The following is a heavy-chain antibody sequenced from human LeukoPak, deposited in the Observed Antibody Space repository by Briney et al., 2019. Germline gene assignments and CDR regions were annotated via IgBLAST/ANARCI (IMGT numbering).Heavy chain of an antibody. D-gene: IGHD5-18*01. J-gene: IGHJ4*02. Sequence: GGSLRLSCAASGFTFSSYEINWVRQAPGKGLEWVSYISSSGSSIHYADSVKGRFTISRDNAKNSLYLQMNSLRAADTAIYYCASASVDTAMVTVDYWGQGTLVTVSS. CDR3: ASASVDTAMVTVDY. V-gene: IGHV3-48*03. CDR2: ISSSGSSI. CDR1: GFTFSSYE.